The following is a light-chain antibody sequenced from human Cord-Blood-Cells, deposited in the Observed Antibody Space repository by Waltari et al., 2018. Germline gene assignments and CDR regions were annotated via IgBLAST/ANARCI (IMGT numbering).Light chain of an antibody. CDR2: GAS. CDR1: QSVSSN. CDR3: QQYNNWPSWT. V-gene: IGKV3-15*01. Sequence: EIVMTQSPAPLSVSPGERATPSCRASQSVSSNLAWYQQKPGQAPRLLIYGASTRATGIPARFSGSGSGTEFTLTISSLQSEDFAVYYCQQYNNWPSWTFGQGTKVEIK. J-gene: IGKJ1*01.